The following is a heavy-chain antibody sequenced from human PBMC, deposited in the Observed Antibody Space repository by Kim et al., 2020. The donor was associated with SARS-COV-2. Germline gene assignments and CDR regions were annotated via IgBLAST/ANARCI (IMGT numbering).Heavy chain of an antibody. D-gene: IGHD6-19*01. V-gene: IGHV4-31*03. J-gene: IGHJ6*02. CDR1: GGSISSGGYY. CDR2: IYYSGST. Sequence: SETLSLTCTVSGGSISSGGYYWSWIRQHPGKGLEWIGYIYYSGSTYYNPSLKSRVTISVDTSKNQFSLKLSSVTAADTAVYYCARGVAGLYYYYGMDVWGQGTTVTVSS. CDR3: ARGVAGLYYYYGMDV.